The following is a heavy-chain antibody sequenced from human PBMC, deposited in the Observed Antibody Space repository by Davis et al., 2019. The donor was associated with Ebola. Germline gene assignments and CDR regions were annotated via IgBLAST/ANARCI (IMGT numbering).Heavy chain of an antibody. CDR1: GYSFSNYL. D-gene: IGHD2-21*01. V-gene: IGHV1-46*01. J-gene: IGHJ4*02. CDR2: INPGAGST. CDR3: AREGVVIALDS. Sequence: ASVKVSCKASGYSFSNYLMHWVRQAPGQGLEWMGVINPGAGSTTYAQKFRGRVSMTRDVSTNLIFMELNSLRSEDTAVYYCAREGVVIALDSWGQGTMVTVSS.